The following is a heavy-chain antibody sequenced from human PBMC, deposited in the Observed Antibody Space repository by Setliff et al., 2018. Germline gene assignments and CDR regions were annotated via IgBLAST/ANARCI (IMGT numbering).Heavy chain of an antibody. D-gene: IGHD3-3*01. Sequence: PSETLSLTCTVSGGSISSSSYYWGWIRQPPGKGLEWIGSIYYSGSTYYNPSLKSRVTISVDTSKNRFSLKLSSVTAADTAVYYCAGNNAHLEWLFAWFDPGGQGTLVTVSS. CDR3: AGNNAHLEWLFAWFDP. V-gene: IGHV4-39*07. CDR1: GGSISSSSYY. CDR2: IYYSGST. J-gene: IGHJ5*02.